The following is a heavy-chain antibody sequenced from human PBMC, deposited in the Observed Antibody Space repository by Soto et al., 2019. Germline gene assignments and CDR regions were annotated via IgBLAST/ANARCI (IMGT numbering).Heavy chain of an antibody. J-gene: IGHJ4*02. CDR3: ARYGYSYSARFFDY. CDR2: IFHSGST. D-gene: IGHD5-18*01. V-gene: IGHV4-38-2*01. Sequence: SETLSLTRALSRCSTLGICHWALSRHPPGKGLEWIGSIFHSGSTYYTPSLKSRVTMSVDTSKNQLSLKLSSVTAADTAVYYCARYGYSYSARFFDYWGQGNRVTVSS. CDR1: RCSTLGICH.